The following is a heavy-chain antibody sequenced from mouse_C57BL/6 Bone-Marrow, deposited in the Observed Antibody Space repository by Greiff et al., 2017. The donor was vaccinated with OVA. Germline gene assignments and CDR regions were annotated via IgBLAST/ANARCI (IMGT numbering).Heavy chain of an antibody. Sequence: QVPLQQSGPELVKPGASVKISCKASGYTFNDYYLNWVKQRPGTGLEWIGWIYPGSGNTKYNEKFKGKATLTVDTSSSTAYMQLSSLTSEDSAVDFCARQLGAMDYWGQGTSVTVSS. CDR3: ARQLGAMDY. J-gene: IGHJ4*01. CDR2: IYPGSGNT. CDR1: GYTFNDYY. V-gene: IGHV1-84*01. D-gene: IGHD3-1*01.